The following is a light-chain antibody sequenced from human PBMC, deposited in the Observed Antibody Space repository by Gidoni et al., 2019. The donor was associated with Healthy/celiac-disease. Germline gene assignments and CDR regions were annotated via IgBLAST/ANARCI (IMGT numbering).Light chain of an antibody. CDR3: QQYYSTLWT. Sequence: DIGMTQSPDSLAVSLGERATINCKSSQSVLYSSNNKNYLAWYQQKPGQPPKLLIYWASTRESGVPDRFSGSGSGTDFTLTISSLQAEDVAVYYCQQYYSTLWTFGQGTKVEIK. J-gene: IGKJ1*01. V-gene: IGKV4-1*01. CDR1: QSVLYSSNNKNY. CDR2: WAS.